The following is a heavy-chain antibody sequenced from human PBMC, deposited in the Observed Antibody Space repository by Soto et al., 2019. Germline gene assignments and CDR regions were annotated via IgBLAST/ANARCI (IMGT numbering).Heavy chain of an antibody. Sequence: EVQLVESGGGLVQPGGSLRLSCAASGFTFSGYWMSWVRQAPGKGLEWVANIKQDGSEKYYVDSVKGRFTISRDNAKNSLYLQMNSLRAEDTAVYYCARDSRQQLVPREGTFDYWGQGTLVTVSS. V-gene: IGHV3-7*01. CDR2: IKQDGSEK. J-gene: IGHJ4*02. D-gene: IGHD6-13*01. CDR1: GFTFSGYW. CDR3: ARDSRQQLVPREGTFDY.